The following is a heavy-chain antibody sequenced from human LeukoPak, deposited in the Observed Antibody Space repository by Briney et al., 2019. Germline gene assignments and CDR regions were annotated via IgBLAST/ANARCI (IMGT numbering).Heavy chain of an antibody. CDR2: ISGSGGST. Sequence: PGGSLRLSCAASGCTFSSYAMSWVRQAPGKGLEWVSAISGSGGSTYYADSVKGRFTISRDNSKNTLYLQMNSLRAEDTAVYYCAKSNPPYYYDSSGYPDYWGQGTLVTVSS. CDR3: AKSNPPYYYDSSGYPDY. CDR1: GCTFSSYA. D-gene: IGHD3-22*01. V-gene: IGHV3-23*01. J-gene: IGHJ4*02.